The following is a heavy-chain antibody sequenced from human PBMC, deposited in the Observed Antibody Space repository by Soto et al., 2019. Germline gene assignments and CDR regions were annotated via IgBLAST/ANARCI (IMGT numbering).Heavy chain of an antibody. D-gene: IGHD2-2*01. V-gene: IGHV1-8*01. J-gene: IGHJ5*02. CDR1: GYTFTSYD. Sequence: QVQLVQSGAEVKKPGASVKVSCKASGYTFTSYDINWVRQATGQGLEWMGWMNPNSGNTGYAQKFQGRVTMTRNTSISTADRELSSLRSEDTAVYYCASFRYCMSTSCLPGWFDPWGQGTLVTVSS. CDR3: ASFRYCMSTSCLPGWFDP. CDR2: MNPNSGNT.